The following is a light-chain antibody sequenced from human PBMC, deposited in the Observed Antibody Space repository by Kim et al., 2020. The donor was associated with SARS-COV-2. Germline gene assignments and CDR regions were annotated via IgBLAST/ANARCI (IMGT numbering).Light chain of an antibody. J-gene: IGLJ3*02. CDR3: SSYTSSSTRV. V-gene: IGLV2-14*03. Sequence: GQAITISCTGTGSDVGGYNYVSWYQQQPGKAPKLMIYDVSNRPSGVSNRFSGSKSGNTASLTISGLQAEDEADYYCSSYTSSSTRVFGGGTQLTVL. CDR1: GSDVGGYNY. CDR2: DVS.